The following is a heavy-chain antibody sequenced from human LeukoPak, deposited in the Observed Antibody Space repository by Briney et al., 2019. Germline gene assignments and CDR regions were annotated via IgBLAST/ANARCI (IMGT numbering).Heavy chain of an antibody. V-gene: IGHV3-21*01. CDR3: ARVSSGYSSSWSYYYYMDV. CDR2: ISSSSSYI. Sequence: GGSLRLSCAASGFTFSSYSMNWVRQAPGKGLEWVSSISSSSSYIYYADSVKGRFTISRDNAKNSLYLQMNSLRAEDTAVYYCARVSSGYSSSWSYYYYMDVWGKGTMVTVSS. D-gene: IGHD6-13*01. J-gene: IGHJ6*03. CDR1: GFTFSSYS.